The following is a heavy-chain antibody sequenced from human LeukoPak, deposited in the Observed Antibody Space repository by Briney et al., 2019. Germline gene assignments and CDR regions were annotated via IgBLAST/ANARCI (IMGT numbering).Heavy chain of an antibody. J-gene: IGHJ5*02. CDR1: GYTFTGYY. CDR3: ARGDYDSWSGPPLFDP. V-gene: IGHV1-2*02. D-gene: IGHD3-3*01. Sequence: GASVKVSCKASGYTFTGYYMHWVRQAPGQGLELMGWINPNSGGTNYAQKFQGRVTMTRDTSISTAYMELSRLRSDDTAVYYCARGDYDSWSGPPLFDPWGQGTLVTVSS. CDR2: INPNSGGT.